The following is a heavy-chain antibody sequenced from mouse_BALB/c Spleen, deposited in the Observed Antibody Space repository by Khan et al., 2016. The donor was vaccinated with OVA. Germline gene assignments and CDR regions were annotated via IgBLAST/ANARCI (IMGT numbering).Heavy chain of an antibody. CDR2: INPSTGYT. CDR3: ARRGLRWDVDY. CDR1: GYTFINYW. J-gene: IGHJ2*01. V-gene: IGHV1-7*01. D-gene: IGHD1-1*01. Sequence: VQLQQSGAELAKPGASVKMSCKASGYTFINYWILWIKQRPGQGLEWIGYINPSTGYTEYNQNFKDKATLTADISSSTAYMQLSSLTSEDSAVXYCARRGLRWDVDYWGQGTTLTVSS.